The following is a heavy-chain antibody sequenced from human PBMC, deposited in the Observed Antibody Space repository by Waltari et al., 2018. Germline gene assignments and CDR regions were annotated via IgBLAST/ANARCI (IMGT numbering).Heavy chain of an antibody. D-gene: IGHD2-21*02. Sequence: QVQLQESGPGLVKPSETLSLTCTVSGGSVSSASYCWSWIRQPPGKGLQYIGCFSYSGSTTYSPPLKSRVTISVDTSENKFSLKLSSVTAADTAVYYGARVARSLQADWHFDFWGRGTLVTVSS. CDR3: ARVARSLQADWHFDF. CDR2: FSYSGST. J-gene: IGHJ2*01. V-gene: IGHV4-61*01. CDR1: GGSVSSASYC.